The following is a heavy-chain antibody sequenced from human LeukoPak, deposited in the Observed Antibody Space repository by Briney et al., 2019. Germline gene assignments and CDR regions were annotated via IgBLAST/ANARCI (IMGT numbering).Heavy chain of an antibody. CDR2: IYYSGST. J-gene: IGHJ3*02. CDR3: ARQRLVGGYAFDI. Sequence: PSETLSLTCTVSGGSISSSSYYWGWIRQPPGKGLEWIGSIYYSGSTYYNPSLKSRVTISVDTSKNQFSLRLSSVTATDTAVYYCARQRLVGGYAFDIWGQGTKVTVSS. CDR1: GGSISSSSYY. V-gene: IGHV4-39*01. D-gene: IGHD1-26*01.